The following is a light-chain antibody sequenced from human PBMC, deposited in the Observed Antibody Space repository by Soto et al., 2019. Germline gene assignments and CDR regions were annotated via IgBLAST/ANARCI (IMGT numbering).Light chain of an antibody. CDR2: DVS. CDR1: SSDVGCYNY. Sequence: QSALTQPASVSGSPGQSITISCTGTSSDVGCYNYVSWYQQHPGKAPKLMIYDVSNRPSGVSNRFSGSKSGNTASLTISGLQAEDEADYYCSSYTSSSTLPYVFGTGTKLTVL. J-gene: IGLJ1*01. CDR3: SSYTSSSTLPYV. V-gene: IGLV2-14*01.